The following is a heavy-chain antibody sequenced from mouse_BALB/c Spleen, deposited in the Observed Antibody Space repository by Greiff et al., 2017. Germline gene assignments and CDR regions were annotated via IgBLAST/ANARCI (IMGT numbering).Heavy chain of an antibody. CDR3: ARDQTMITKMDY. Sequence: VQLKQSGPGLVKPSQSLSLTCSVTGYSITSGYYWNWIRQFPGNKLEWMGYISYDGSNNYNPSLKNRISITRDTSKNQFFLKLNSVTTEDTATYYCARDQTMITKMDYWGQGTSVTVSS. CDR2: ISYDGSN. V-gene: IGHV3-6*02. CDR1: GYSITSGYY. D-gene: IGHD2-4*01. J-gene: IGHJ4*01.